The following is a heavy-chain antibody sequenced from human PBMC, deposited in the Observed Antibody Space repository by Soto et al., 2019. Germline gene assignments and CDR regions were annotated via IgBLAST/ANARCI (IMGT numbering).Heavy chain of an antibody. CDR3: VRSVPAATWQYSGMDV. D-gene: IGHD2-2*01. Sequence: QVRLQESGPGLVEPSGTLSLTCAVSGDSVSSSSCWSWVRPAPGKGLEWIGEIYHSGTFNYNPSLASRVSVSVEKSRNQLSLNLKSVTAADTAVYYCVRSVPAATWQYSGMDVWGQGTTVTVSS. CDR1: GDSVSSSSC. V-gene: IGHV4-4*02. J-gene: IGHJ6*02. CDR2: IYHSGTF.